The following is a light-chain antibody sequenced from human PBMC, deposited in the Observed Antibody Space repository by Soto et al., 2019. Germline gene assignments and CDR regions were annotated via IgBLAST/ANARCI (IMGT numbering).Light chain of an antibody. CDR2: GAS. Sequence: EIVLTQSPGTLSLSPGERATLSCRASQSVSSSYLAWYQQRPGQAPRLLIYGASSRATGITDRFSGSGSGTDFALTISRLEPEDFAVYFCQQYGSSPRKFGQGTKVEV. J-gene: IGKJ1*01. CDR1: QSVSSSY. V-gene: IGKV3-20*01. CDR3: QQYGSSPRK.